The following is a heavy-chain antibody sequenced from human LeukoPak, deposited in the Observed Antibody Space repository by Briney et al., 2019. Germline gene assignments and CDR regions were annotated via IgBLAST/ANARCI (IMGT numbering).Heavy chain of an antibody. V-gene: IGHV4-59*01. CDR3: ARGEDGTGDYRPTYFDS. Sequence: KPSETLSLTCIVSGGSISSYYWSWIRQPPGKRLEWIGYIYYSGSTNYNPSFKSRVTISVDTSKNQFSLKLNSATAADTAVYYCARGEDGTGDYRPTYFDSWGQGTLVTVSS. CDR2: IYYSGST. D-gene: IGHD4-17*01. J-gene: IGHJ4*02. CDR1: GGSISSYY.